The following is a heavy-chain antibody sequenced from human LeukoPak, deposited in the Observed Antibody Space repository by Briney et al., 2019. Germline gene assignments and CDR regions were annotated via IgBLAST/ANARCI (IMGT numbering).Heavy chain of an antibody. CDR1: GGTFSSYA. J-gene: IGHJ4*02. CDR3: AGSYYYDSSGYYS. CDR2: IIPIFGTA. Sequence: SVTVSCKASGGTFSSYAISWVRQAPGQGLEWMGGIIPIFGTANYAQKFQGRVTITTDESTSTAYMELSSLRSEDTAVYYCAGSYYYDSSGYYSWGQGTLVTVSS. V-gene: IGHV1-69*05. D-gene: IGHD3-22*01.